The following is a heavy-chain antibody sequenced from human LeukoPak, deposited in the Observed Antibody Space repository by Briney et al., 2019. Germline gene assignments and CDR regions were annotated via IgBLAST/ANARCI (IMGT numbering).Heavy chain of an antibody. J-gene: IGHJ4*02. Sequence: PGGSLRLSCAASGFTVSSNYMSWVRQAPGKGLEWVSVIYSGGSTYYADSVKGRFTISRDNSKNTLYLQMNSLRAEDTAVYYCARGGYSYGYSTDYWGQGTPVTVSS. CDR2: IYSGGST. D-gene: IGHD5-18*01. V-gene: IGHV3-66*01. CDR3: ARGGYSYGYSTDY. CDR1: GFTVSSNY.